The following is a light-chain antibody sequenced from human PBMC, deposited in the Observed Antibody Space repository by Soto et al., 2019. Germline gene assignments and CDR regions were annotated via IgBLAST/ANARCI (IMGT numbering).Light chain of an antibody. J-gene: IGKJ4*01. CDR2: KVS. CDR1: QSLVYSDGNTY. CDR3: MQGTHWPRGLT. V-gene: IGKV2-30*01. Sequence: DVVMTQSPLSLPVTLGQPASISCRSSQSLVYSDGNTYLNLFQQRPGQSPRRLIYKVSNRDSGVPDRLSGSGSGTDFTLKISRVEAEDVGVFYCMQGTHWPRGLTFGGGTQVEIK.